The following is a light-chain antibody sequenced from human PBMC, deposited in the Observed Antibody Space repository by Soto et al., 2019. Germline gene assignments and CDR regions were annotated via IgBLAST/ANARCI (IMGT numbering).Light chain of an antibody. J-gene: IGKJ1*01. CDR3: QNYNSAPWT. Sequence: DIQMTQSPSSLSASVGDRVTITCRASQGITDYLAWYQQKPWQVPNLLIYAASTLQSGVPSRFSGSGSGTDFTLTINGLQPEDVATYYCQNYNSAPWTFGQGTKGEIK. CDR2: AAS. CDR1: QGITDY. V-gene: IGKV1-27*01.